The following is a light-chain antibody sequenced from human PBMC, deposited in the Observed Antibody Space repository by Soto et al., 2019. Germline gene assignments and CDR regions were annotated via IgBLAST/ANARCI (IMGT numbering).Light chain of an antibody. CDR1: QSISSW. CDR3: QQYNSYPRT. J-gene: IGKJ1*01. V-gene: IGKV1-5*01. CDR2: DAS. Sequence: SPATLSAKVGDRVTITCRASQSISSWLAWYQQKPGKAPKLLIYDASSLESGVPSRFSGSGSGTEFTLTISSLQPDDFATYYCQQYNSYPRTFCHGTKVDI.